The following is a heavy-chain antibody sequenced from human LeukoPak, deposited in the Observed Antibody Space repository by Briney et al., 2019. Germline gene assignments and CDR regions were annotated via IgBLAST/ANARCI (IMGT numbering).Heavy chain of an antibody. CDR3: ARAAAETGAFRDNWFDS. J-gene: IGHJ5*01. CDR2: INWNDGST. D-gene: IGHD6-19*01. Sequence: GSLRLSCAASGYTFDDYGMSRVRQAPGKGLEWVSGINWNDGSTGYADSVKGRFTISRDNAKNSLYLQMNSLRAEDTAVYYCARAAAETGAFRDNWFDSWGQGTLVTVSS. V-gene: IGHV3-20*04. CDR1: GYTFDDYG.